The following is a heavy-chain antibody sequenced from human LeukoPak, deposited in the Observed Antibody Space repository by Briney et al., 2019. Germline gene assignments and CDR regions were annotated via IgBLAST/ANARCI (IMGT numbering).Heavy chain of an antibody. V-gene: IGHV3-9*01. CDR3: AKDRTFGGELIY. CDR1: GFTFDDYA. D-gene: IGHD3-10*01. J-gene: IGHJ4*02. CDR2: ISWNSGTI. Sequence: GGSLRLSCAASGFTFDDYAMHWVRQVPGKGLEWVSGISWNSGTIGYADSVKGRFTISRDNAKNSLYLQMNSLRAEDTALYYCAKDRTFGGELIYWGQGTLVTVSS.